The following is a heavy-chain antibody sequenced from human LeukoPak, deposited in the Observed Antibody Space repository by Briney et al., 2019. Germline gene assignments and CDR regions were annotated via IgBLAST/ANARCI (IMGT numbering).Heavy chain of an antibody. Sequence: PSETLSLTCTVSGYSISSGYYWRWIRQPPGKGLEWIGSIYHSGSTYYNPSLKSRVTISVDTSKNQFSLKLSSVTAADTAVYYCARGFWSRYYDYWGQGTLVTVPS. CDR2: IYHSGST. J-gene: IGHJ4*02. V-gene: IGHV4-38-2*02. CDR1: GYSISSGYY. D-gene: IGHD2-8*02. CDR3: ARGFWSRYYDY.